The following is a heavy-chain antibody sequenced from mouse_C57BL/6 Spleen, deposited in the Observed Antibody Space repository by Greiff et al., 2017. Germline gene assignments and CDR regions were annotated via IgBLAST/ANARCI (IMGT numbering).Heavy chain of an antibody. V-gene: IGHV1-80*01. CDR1: GYAFSSYW. CDR2: IYPGDGDT. D-gene: IGHD2-5*01. Sequence: VKLQESGAELVKPGASVKISCKASGYAFSSYWMNWVQQRPGKGLEWIGQIYPGDGDTNYNGKFKGKATLTADNSSSTDYMQLSSLTSEDSAVYFCARFSDSTHCGFDVWGTGTTVTVSS. J-gene: IGHJ1*03. CDR3: ARFSDSTHCGFDV.